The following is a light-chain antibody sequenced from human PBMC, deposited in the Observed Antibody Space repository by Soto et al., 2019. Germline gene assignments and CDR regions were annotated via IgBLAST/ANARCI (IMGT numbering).Light chain of an antibody. V-gene: IGKV4-1*01. Sequence: DIVMTQSPDSLAVSLGERATINCKSSQSVLYSSNNKNYLAWYQQKPGQPPKLLFYWASTRESGVPDRFSGSGSGTDFTLTISSLQAEDVAVYYCHQYYNIPRMFGQGTKVEIK. CDR1: QSVLYSSNNKNY. CDR3: HQYYNIPRM. J-gene: IGKJ1*01. CDR2: WAS.